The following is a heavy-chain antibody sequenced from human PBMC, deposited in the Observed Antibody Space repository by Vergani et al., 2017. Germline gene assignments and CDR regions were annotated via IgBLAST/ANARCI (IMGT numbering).Heavy chain of an antibody. J-gene: IGHJ5*02. Sequence: QVQLQESGPGLVKPSETLSLTCTVSGGSISSHYWSWIRQPPGKGLEWIGYIYTSGSTNYNPSLKSRVTISVDKSKNQFSLKLSSVTAADTSVYYCARVGSSSWYYRSENWFDPWGQGTLVTVSS. V-gene: IGHV4-4*09. CDR2: IYTSGST. CDR3: ARVGSSSWYYRSENWFDP. CDR1: GGSISSHY. D-gene: IGHD6-13*01.